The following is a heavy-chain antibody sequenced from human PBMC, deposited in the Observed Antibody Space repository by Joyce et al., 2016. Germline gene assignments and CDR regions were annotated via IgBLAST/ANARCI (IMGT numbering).Heavy chain of an antibody. CDR2: ISYDGSNK. CDR1: GFTFSSYG. CDR3: VKDLFCSTTSCYGRGDY. V-gene: IGHV3-30*18. J-gene: IGHJ4*02. D-gene: IGHD2-2*01. Sequence: QVQLVESGGGVVQPGRSLRRSCAASGFTFSSYGMHWVRQAPGKGLEWVAVISYDGSNKYYADSVKGRFTISRDNSKNTLYLQMNSLRAEDTAVYYCVKDLFCSTTSCYGRGDYWGQGTLVTVSS.